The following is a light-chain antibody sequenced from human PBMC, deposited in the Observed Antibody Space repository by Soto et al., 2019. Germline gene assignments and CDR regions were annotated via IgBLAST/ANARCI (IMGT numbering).Light chain of an antibody. CDR3: QHLGN. CDR2: DVS. J-gene: IGKJ4*01. CDR1: QSVSSY. V-gene: IGKV3-11*01. Sequence: EFVLTQSPATLSLSPGERATLSCRASQSVSSYLAWYQQKPGQAPRLIIYDVSDRATGIPARFSGSGSGTDFTLTISSVEPEDFAVYYCQHLGNFGGGTKVEIK.